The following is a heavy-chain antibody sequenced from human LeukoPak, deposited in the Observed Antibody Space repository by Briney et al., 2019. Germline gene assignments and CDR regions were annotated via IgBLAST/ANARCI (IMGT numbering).Heavy chain of an antibody. CDR2: ITHSGST. CDR1: GGSFSGYY. V-gene: IGHV4-34*01. D-gene: IGHD3-10*01. Sequence: SETLSLTCAVYGGSFSGYYWSWIRQPPGKGLEWIGEITHSGSTNYNPSLKSRVTISVDTSKNQFSLKLSSVTAADTAVYYCARYTVRRNLYYGSGSYYLDYWGQGTLVTVSS. J-gene: IGHJ4*02. CDR3: ARYTVRRNLYYGSGSYYLDY.